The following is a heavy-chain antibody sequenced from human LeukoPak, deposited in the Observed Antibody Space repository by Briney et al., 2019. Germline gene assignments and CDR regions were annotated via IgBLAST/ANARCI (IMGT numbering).Heavy chain of an antibody. Sequence: ASVKVSCKASGYTFTGYYMHWVRQAPGQGLEWMGWINPNSGGTNYAQEFQGRVTMTRDTSISTAYMELSRLRSDDTAVYYCARDVGPPRGVGNWFDPWGQGTLVTVSS. CDR1: GYTFTGYY. CDR2: INPNSGGT. V-gene: IGHV1-2*02. CDR3: ARDVGPPRGVGNWFDP. J-gene: IGHJ5*02. D-gene: IGHD1-26*01.